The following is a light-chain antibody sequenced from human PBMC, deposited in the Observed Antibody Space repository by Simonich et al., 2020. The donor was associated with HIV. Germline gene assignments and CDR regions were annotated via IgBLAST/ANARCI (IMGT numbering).Light chain of an antibody. CDR2: WAT. V-gene: IGKV4-1*01. CDR1: QSVLYSSNNKNY. Sequence: DIVMTQSPDSLAVSLGERATINYKSSQSVLYSSNNKNYLVWSQQKPGPPPKLLIYWATTRESGVPGRFSGSGSGTDFTLTISSLQAEDVAVYYCQQYYSSPRTFGQGTKVEIK. CDR3: QQYYSSPRT. J-gene: IGKJ1*01.